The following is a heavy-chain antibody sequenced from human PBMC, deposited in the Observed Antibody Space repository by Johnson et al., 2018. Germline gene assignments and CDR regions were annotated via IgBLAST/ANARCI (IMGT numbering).Heavy chain of an antibody. D-gene: IGHD5-18*01. Sequence: VQLVESGGGLVKPGGSLRLSCAASGFSFSAYTMNWVRQAPGKGLEWVSSFTGIGSYIYYADSVKGRFTISRDNAKNSLYLQMNSLRPEDTAVYYCAGGYSYNFKPDGFDIWGQGTMVTVSS. CDR1: GFSFSAYT. J-gene: IGHJ3*02. CDR2: FTGIGSYI. V-gene: IGHV3-21*01. CDR3: AGGYSYNFKPDGFDI.